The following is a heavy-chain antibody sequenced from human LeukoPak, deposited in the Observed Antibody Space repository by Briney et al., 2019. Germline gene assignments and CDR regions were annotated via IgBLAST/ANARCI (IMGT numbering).Heavy chain of an antibody. CDR3: AKGGGTFSYYFDY. Sequence: GGSRRLSCAAAGFRLSNYAMTWVRQAPGKGLEWVSGISGGGDKFIISRDNSKSTLFLQINSLRAEDTAVYYCAKGGGTFSYYFDYWGQGALVTVSS. CDR1: GFRLSNYA. J-gene: IGHJ4*02. CDR2: ISGGGD. D-gene: IGHD1-26*01. V-gene: IGHV3-23*01.